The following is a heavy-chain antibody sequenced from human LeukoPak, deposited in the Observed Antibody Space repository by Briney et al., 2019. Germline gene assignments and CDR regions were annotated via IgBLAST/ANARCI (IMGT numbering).Heavy chain of an antibody. CDR3: AKAQDSSGWYVHFDS. Sequence: PGASLRLSCAASGLTFGNYAMNWVRQGPGKGLEYISGISAIGGSTYDADSVKGRFIISRDNSKDTVYLQMYSLRAADTAVYYCAKAQDSSGWYVHFDSWGQGTLVTVSS. CDR2: ISAIGGST. CDR1: GLTFGNYA. V-gene: IGHV3-23*01. J-gene: IGHJ4*02. D-gene: IGHD6-19*01.